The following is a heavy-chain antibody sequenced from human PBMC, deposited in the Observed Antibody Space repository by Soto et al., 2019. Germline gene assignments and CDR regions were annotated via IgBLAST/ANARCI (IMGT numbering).Heavy chain of an antibody. CDR2: IGSSSSYT. CDR1: GFPFSDYY. V-gene: IGHV3-11*05. J-gene: IGHJ4*02. D-gene: IGHD3-9*01. CDR3: ARRRPTGYYNY. Sequence: QVQLVESGGDLVKPGGSLSLSCAASGFPFSDYYMSWIRQAPGKGLEWVSSIGSSSSYTNYADSVKGRFTISRDNAKNLLYLQMSSLRAEETAVYYCARRRPTGYYNYWGQGTLVTVSA.